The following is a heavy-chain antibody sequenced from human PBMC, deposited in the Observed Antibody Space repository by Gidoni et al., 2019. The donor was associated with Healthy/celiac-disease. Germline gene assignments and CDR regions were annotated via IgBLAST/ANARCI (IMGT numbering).Heavy chain of an antibody. CDR3: ARVQRGYRAFDY. D-gene: IGHD5-12*01. CDR1: GGSFSGSY. CDR2: INHSGST. V-gene: IGHV4-34*01. J-gene: IGHJ4*02. Sequence: QVQLQQWGAGLLKPSETLSLTCAVYGGSFSGSYWSWIRQPPGKGLEWIGEINHSGSTNYNPSLKSRVTISVDTSKNQFSLKLSSVTAADTAVYYCARVQRGYRAFDYWGQGTLVTVSS.